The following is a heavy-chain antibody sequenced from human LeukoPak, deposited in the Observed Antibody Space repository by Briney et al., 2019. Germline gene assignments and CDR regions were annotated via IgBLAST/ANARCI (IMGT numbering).Heavy chain of an antibody. J-gene: IGHJ4*02. CDR2: MNPNSGNT. CDR1: GYTFTSYD. Sequence: ASVKASCKASGYTFTSYDINWVRQATGQGLEWMGWMNPNSGNTGYAQKFQGRVTMTRNTSISTAYMELSSLRSEDTAVYYCAIERGGYCSGGSCFDYWGQGTLVTVSS. D-gene: IGHD2-15*01. CDR3: AIERGGYCSGGSCFDY. V-gene: IGHV1-8*01.